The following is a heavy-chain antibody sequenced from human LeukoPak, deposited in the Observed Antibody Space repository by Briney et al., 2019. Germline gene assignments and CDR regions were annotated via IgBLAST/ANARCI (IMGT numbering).Heavy chain of an antibody. CDR3: ARRDIVVVPAAIFGAFDI. D-gene: IGHD2-2*02. Sequence: GGSLRLSCAASGFTFRNYALIWVRQAPGKGLEWLSSISSSSSAIYYADSVHGRFTISRDNAKNSLYLQMNSLRAEDTALYYCARRDIVVVPAAIFGAFDIWGQGTMVTVSS. V-gene: IGHV3-21*04. CDR1: GFTFRNYA. J-gene: IGHJ3*02. CDR2: ISSSSSAI.